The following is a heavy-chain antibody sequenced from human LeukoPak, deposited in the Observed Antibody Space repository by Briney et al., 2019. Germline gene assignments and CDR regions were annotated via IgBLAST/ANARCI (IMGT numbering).Heavy chain of an antibody. CDR1: GYTFTGYY. CDR2: INPNSGGT. J-gene: IGHJ3*02. V-gene: IGHV1-2*02. Sequence: GASVKVSCKASGYTFTGYYMHWVRQAPGQGLEWMGWINPNSGGTNYAQKLQGRVTMTTDTSTSTAYMELRSLRSDDTAVYYCARDDYYYDSSGYYESAHAAFDIWGQGTMVTVSS. CDR3: ARDDYYYDSSGYYESAHAAFDI. D-gene: IGHD3-22*01.